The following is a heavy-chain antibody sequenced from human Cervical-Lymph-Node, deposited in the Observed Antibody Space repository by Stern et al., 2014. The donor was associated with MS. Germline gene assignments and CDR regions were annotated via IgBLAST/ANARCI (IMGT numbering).Heavy chain of an antibody. CDR3: ARSVRLVRSSTNGWLAP. J-gene: IGHJ5*02. CDR2: INPNSGDT. CDR1: EYTFTGYY. V-gene: IGHV1-2*04. Sequence: VQLVESGAEVKKPGASVKISCKASEYTFTGYYIHWVRQAPGHVLEWMGWINPNSGDTNYAQKFQGWVTMTRDTSIGTAYLELSSLRSNDTAVYYCARSVRLVRSSTNGWLAPWGQGTLVTVSP. D-gene: IGHD2-2*01.